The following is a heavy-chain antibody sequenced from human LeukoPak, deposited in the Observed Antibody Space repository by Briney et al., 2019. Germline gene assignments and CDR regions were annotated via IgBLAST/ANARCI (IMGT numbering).Heavy chain of an antibody. J-gene: IGHJ4*02. Sequence: GGSLRLSCAASGFTFSSYAMSWVRQAPGKGLEWVSAISGSGGSTYYADSVKGRFTISRDNSKNTLYLQMNSLRTEDTAVYYCVKELLKTYYCGSGSYSFDDWGQGTLVTVSS. D-gene: IGHD3-10*01. V-gene: IGHV3-23*01. CDR3: VKELLKTYYCGSGSYSFDD. CDR2: ISGSGGST. CDR1: GFTFSSYA.